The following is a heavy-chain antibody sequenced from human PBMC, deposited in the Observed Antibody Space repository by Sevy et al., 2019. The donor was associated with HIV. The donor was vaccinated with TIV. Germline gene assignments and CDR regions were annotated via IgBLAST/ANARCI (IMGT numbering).Heavy chain of an antibody. CDR2: LSGNGGST. CDR1: GFTFSSYA. D-gene: IGHD2-8*02. CDR3: AKDRIWVLGDAFDI. J-gene: IGHJ3*02. V-gene: IGHV3-23*01. Sequence: GGYLRLSCAASGFTFSSYAMSWVRQAPGKGLEWVSGLSGNGGSTKYADSVKGRFALSRDNSKNTLYLQMNNLRAEDTAIYFCAKDRIWVLGDAFDIWGQGTMVTVSS.